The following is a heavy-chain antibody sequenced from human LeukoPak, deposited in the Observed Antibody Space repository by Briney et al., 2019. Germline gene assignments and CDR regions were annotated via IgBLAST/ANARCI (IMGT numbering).Heavy chain of an antibody. J-gene: IGHJ4*02. V-gene: IGHV3-21*01. CDR3: ASLMAVEGIDY. CDR1: GFTFSSYS. Sequence: GSLRLSCAASGFTFSSYSMNWVRQAPGKGLEWVSSISSSSSYIYYADSVKGRFTISRDNAENSLYLQMNSLRAEDTAVYYCASLMAVEGIDYWGQGTLVTVSS. CDR2: ISSSSSYI. D-gene: IGHD2-8*01.